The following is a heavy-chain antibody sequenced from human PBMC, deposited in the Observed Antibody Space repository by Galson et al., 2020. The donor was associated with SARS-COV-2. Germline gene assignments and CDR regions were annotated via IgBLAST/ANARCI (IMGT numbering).Heavy chain of an antibody. V-gene: IGHV4-39*01. D-gene: IGHD1-20*01. CDR1: GDSISSRSYY. CDR2: IYYRGTA. Sequence: SETLSLTCTVSGDSISSRSYYWSWIRQPPGKGLEWIGNIYYRGTAYYNPSLRSRVTISVDTSMNQFSLRLTSVTAADTAVYYCARQSMKMFVVRTATITGWFDPCGQGTLVTVSS. J-gene: IGHJ5*02. CDR3: ARQSMKMFVVRTATITGWFDP.